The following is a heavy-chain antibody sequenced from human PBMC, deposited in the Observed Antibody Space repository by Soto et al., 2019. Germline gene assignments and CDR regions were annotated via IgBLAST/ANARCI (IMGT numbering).Heavy chain of an antibody. J-gene: IGHJ4*02. CDR1: GFTFSSYA. D-gene: IGHD5-18*01. CDR2: ISYVGSNK. V-gene: IGHV3-30*18. Sequence: QVQLVESGGGVVQPGRSLKLSCEASGFTFSSYAMHWVRQAPGKGLEWVAVISYVGSNKYYADSVKGRFTISRDNSKNTLYLQMNSLRAEDTAVYYCAKDSSRTAMVTPFDYWGQGTLVTVSS. CDR3: AKDSSRTAMVTPFDY.